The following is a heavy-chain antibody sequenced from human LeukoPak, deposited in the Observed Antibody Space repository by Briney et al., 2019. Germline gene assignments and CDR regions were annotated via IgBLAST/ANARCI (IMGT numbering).Heavy chain of an antibody. Sequence: AGGSLRLSCAASGFTFSSYAMSWVRQAPGKGLEWVSAISGSGGSTHYADSVKGRFTISRDISKNAVYLQTNSLRAEDTAVYYCARDSYGDANFDSWGQGTLVTVSS. CDR1: GFTFSSYA. D-gene: IGHD4-17*01. V-gene: IGHV3-23*01. J-gene: IGHJ4*02. CDR3: ARDSYGDANFDS. CDR2: ISGSGGST.